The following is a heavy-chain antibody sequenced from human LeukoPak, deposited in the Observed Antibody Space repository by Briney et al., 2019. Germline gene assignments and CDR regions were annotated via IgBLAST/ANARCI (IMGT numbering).Heavy chain of an antibody. Sequence: GGSLRLSCAASGFTFSSYAMSWVRQAPGKGLEWVSAISGSGGSTYYADSVKGRFTISRDSSKNTLYLQMNSLRAEDTAVYYCAKDRPDDYGDYGVPYYFDYWGQGTLVTVSS. J-gene: IGHJ4*02. CDR2: ISGSGGST. CDR3: AKDRPDDYGDYGVPYYFDY. CDR1: GFTFSSYA. V-gene: IGHV3-23*01. D-gene: IGHD4-17*01.